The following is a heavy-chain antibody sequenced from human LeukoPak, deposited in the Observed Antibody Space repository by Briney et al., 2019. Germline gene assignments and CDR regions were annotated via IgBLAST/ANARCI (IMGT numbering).Heavy chain of an antibody. J-gene: IGHJ6*02. Sequence: VASVTVSFKASGGTFSSYAISWVRQAPGQGLEWMGRIIPIFGIANYAQKFQGRVTITADKSTSTAYMELSSLRSEDTAVYYCARSTKYSSSYYYGMDVWGQGTTVTVSS. CDR3: ARSTKYSSSYYYGMDV. V-gene: IGHV1-69*04. CDR2: IIPIFGIA. CDR1: GGTFSSYA. D-gene: IGHD6-6*01.